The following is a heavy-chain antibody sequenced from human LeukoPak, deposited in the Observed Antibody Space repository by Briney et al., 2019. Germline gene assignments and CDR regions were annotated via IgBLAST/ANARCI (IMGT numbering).Heavy chain of an antibody. D-gene: IGHD3-22*01. CDR1: RFTFSSYW. Sequence: GGSLRLSCAASRFTFSSYWMSWVRQAPGKGLEWVANIKQDGSEKYYVDSVKGRFTISRDNAKNSLYLQMNSLRAEDTAVYYCARATYYSDSSGYYDLTYYFDYWGQGTLVTVSS. CDR3: ARATYYSDSSGYYDLTYYFDY. CDR2: IKQDGSEK. V-gene: IGHV3-7*04. J-gene: IGHJ4*02.